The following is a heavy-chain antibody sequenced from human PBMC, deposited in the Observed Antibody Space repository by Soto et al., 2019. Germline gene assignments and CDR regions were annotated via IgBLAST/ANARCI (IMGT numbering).Heavy chain of an antibody. Sequence: SETLSLTCTVSDGSISTGAYYWTWIRQPPGKGLEWIGYIYKSGNTYYNPSLKSRLSISVDTSKNQFSLNLRSVTAADTAVYYCVRSDDSRGYYYPFDYWGQGTLVTVSS. V-gene: IGHV4-31*03. CDR1: DGSISTGAYY. CDR3: VRSDDSRGYYYPFDY. J-gene: IGHJ4*02. D-gene: IGHD3-22*01. CDR2: IYKSGNT.